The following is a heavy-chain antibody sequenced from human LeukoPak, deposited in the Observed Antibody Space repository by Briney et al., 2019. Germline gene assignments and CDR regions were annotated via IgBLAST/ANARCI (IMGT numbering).Heavy chain of an antibody. V-gene: IGHV3-48*03. D-gene: IGHD3-10*02. CDR2: ISTSGSTT. CDR1: GFTFSDYE. J-gene: IGHJ4*02. Sequence: PGGPLRLSCAASGFTFSDYEINWVRQAPGKGLEWVSCISTSGSTTYYADSVKGRFTISRDNAKNSLFLQMNTLTVEDTAVYYCARGALHVFDYWGQGTPVIVSS. CDR3: ARGALHVFDY.